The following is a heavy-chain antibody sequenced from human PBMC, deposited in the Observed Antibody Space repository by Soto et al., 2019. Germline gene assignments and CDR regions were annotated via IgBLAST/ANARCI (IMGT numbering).Heavy chain of an antibody. CDR1: GGTFSSYT. CDR3: ARDSLGYCSGGSCYLPFDY. D-gene: IGHD2-15*01. V-gene: IGHV1-69*04. Sequence: SVKVSCTASGGTFSSYTISWVRQAPGQGLEWMGRIIPILGIANYAQKFQGRVTITADKSTSTAYMELSSLRSEDTAVYYCARDSLGYCSGGSCYLPFDYWGQGTLVTVSS. J-gene: IGHJ4*02. CDR2: IIPILGIA.